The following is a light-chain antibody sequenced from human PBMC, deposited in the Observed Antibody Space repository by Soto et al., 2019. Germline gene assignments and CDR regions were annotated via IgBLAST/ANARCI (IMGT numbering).Light chain of an antibody. CDR3: QPYNNWPLT. V-gene: IGKV1-5*03. Sequence: DIQMTQSPSTLSASIGDRVTITCRASESVRSWLAWYQQKPGKAPKFLIYKASSLEIGVPSRFSGSGSGTEFTLTINSLQSEDFAVYYCQPYNNWPLTFGGGTKVEIK. CDR1: ESVRSW. CDR2: KAS. J-gene: IGKJ4*01.